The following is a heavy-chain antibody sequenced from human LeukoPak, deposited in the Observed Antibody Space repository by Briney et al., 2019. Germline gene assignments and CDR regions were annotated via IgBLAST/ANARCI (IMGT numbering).Heavy chain of an antibody. CDR2: IKSKTDGGTT. V-gene: IGHV3-15*01. Sequence: GGSLRLSCAASGFTISNAWMSWVRQAPGKGLEWAGRIKSKTDGGTTDYAAPVKGRFTISRDDSKNTLYLQMNSLKTEDTAVYYCTTDGYYDFWSGATFDYWGQGTLVTVSS. CDR1: GFTISNAW. J-gene: IGHJ4*02. D-gene: IGHD3-3*01. CDR3: TTDGYYDFWSGATFDY.